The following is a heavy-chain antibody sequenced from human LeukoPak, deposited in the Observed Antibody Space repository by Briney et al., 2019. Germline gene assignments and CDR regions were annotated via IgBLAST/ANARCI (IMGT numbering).Heavy chain of an antibody. CDR1: GFTFSSYW. Sequence: GGSLRLSCAASGFTFSSYWMSWVRQAPGKGLEWVANIKQDGSEKYYVDSVKGRFTISRDNAKNSLYLQMNSLRAEDTAVYYCARASTYYYDSSGYRYIDYWGQGTLVTVSS. V-gene: IGHV3-7*01. D-gene: IGHD3-22*01. CDR2: IKQDGSEK. CDR3: ARASTYYYDSSGYRYIDY. J-gene: IGHJ4*02.